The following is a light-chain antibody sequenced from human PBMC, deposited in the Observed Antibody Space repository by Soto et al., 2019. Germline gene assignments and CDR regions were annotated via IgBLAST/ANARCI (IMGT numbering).Light chain of an antibody. V-gene: IGLV1-44*01. J-gene: IGLJ1*01. CDR3: AAWDDSLNAHYV. CDR2: SNN. Sequence: SVLTQPPSASGTPGQRVTISCSGSSSNIGSNTVNWYQQLPGTAPKLLIYSNNQRPSGVPDRFSGSKSGTSASLAIGGLQSEDEADYYCAAWDDSLNAHYVFGTGTKVTVL. CDR1: SSNIGSNT.